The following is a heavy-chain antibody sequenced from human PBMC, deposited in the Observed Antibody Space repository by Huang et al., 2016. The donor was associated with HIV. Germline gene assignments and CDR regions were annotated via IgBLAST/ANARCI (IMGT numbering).Heavy chain of an antibody. CDR2: AYYDGST. J-gene: IGHJ4*02. D-gene: IGHD3-22*01. V-gene: IGHV4-61*08. Sequence: QVHLQESGPGLVKPSETLSLTCTVSGGSVSSGDYYWSWVRQPPGKGLEWIAYAYYDGSTNYNPSLESRLSMSADTSRNQFSLKLRSVTAADTAVYYCSRINYAKTTYYLDFDFWGQGTLVTVSS. CDR3: SRINYAKTTYYLDFDF. CDR1: GGSVSSGDYY.